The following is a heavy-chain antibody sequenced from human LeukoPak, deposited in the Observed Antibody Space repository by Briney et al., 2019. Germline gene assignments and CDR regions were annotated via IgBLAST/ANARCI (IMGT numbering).Heavy chain of an antibody. J-gene: IGHJ4*02. CDR2: IYGSGST. CDR1: GDSLSSHY. V-gene: IGHV4-59*08. CDR3: ARNVGWYSHDS. D-gene: IGHD6-19*01. Sequence: TSETMSLTCTVSGDSLSSHYWSWIRQPPGKGLEWIGYIYGSGSTHYDPSLRSRVTISEDTSKNQFSLKLTSVTAADTAVYYCARNVGWYSHDSWGQGTLVAVSS.